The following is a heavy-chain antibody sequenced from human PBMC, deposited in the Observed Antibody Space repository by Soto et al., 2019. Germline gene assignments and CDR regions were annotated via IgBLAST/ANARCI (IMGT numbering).Heavy chain of an antibody. CDR3: ARVGQSIAARPLGMDV. CDR1: GGSISSGDYY. J-gene: IGHJ6*02. CDR2: IYYSGST. D-gene: IGHD6-6*01. Sequence: SETLSLTCTVSGGSISSGDYYWSWIRQPPGKGLEWIGYIYYSGSTYYNPSLKSRVTISVDTSKNQFSLKLSSVTAADTAVYYCARVGQSIAARPLGMDVWGQGTTVTVSS. V-gene: IGHV4-30-4*01.